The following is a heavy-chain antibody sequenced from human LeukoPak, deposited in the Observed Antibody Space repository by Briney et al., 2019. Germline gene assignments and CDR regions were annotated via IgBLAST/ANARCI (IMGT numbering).Heavy chain of an antibody. CDR2: INPNSGGT. CDR3: ARDHYYGSGSYSPNWFDP. Sequence: ASVKVSCKASGYTFTSYYMHWVRQAPGQGLEWMGWINPNSGGTNYAQKFQGRVTMTRDTSISTAYMELSRLRSDDTAVYYCARDHYYGSGSYSPNWFDPWGQGTLVTVSS. J-gene: IGHJ5*02. CDR1: GYTFTSYY. D-gene: IGHD3-10*01. V-gene: IGHV1-2*02.